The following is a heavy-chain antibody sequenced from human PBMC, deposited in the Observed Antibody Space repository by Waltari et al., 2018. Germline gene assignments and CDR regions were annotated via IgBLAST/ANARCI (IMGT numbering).Heavy chain of an antibody. D-gene: IGHD1-26*01. CDR2: IDPKSGNT. J-gene: IGHJ6*02. CDR3: AKNGIVPTADHYYYGVDV. V-gene: IGHV1-2*02. Sequence: QVHLVQSGAEVKKPGASVTVSCEASGYTFSDYYMHWVRRAPGQGLEWMGWIDPKSGNTNHAQKFQDRLTMTTDSSVSTAYMELNSLRSDDTAVYYCAKNGIVPTADHYYYGVDVWGPGTTVIVSS. CDR1: GYTFSDYY.